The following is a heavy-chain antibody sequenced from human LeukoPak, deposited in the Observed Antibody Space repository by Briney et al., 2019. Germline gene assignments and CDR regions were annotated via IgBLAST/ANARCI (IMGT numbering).Heavy chain of an antibody. CDR2: IYYSGST. CDR3: ARDSAQYSSTTN. Sequence: SETLSLTCTVSGGSISSYYWSWIRQPPGKGLEWIGYIYYSGSTNYNPSLKSRVTISVDTSKNQFSLKLSSVTAADTAVYYCARDSAQYSSTTNWGQGTLVTVSS. CDR1: GGSISSYY. D-gene: IGHD6-19*01. V-gene: IGHV4-59*12. J-gene: IGHJ1*01.